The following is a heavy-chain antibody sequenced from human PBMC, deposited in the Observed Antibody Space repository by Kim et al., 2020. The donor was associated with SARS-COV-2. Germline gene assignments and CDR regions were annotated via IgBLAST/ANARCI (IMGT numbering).Heavy chain of an antibody. D-gene: IGHD3-22*01. CDR3: ARGRITMIVVGVRNWFDP. V-gene: IGHV4-34*01. Sequence: KSRVTISVDTSRNQFSLKLSSVTAADTAVYYCARGRITMIVVGVRNWFDPWGQGTLVTVSS. J-gene: IGHJ5*02.